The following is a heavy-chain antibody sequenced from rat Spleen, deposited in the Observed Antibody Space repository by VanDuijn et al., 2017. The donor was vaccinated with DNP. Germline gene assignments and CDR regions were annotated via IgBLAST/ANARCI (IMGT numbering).Heavy chain of an antibody. J-gene: IGHJ3*01. Sequence: EVQLQESGPGLVKPSQSLSLTCSVTGYSITTNYWGWIRKFPGNKMEWMGYISYSGSTSYNPSLKSRISITRDTSKNQFFLQLNSVTTEDTATYYCTVDRDGSYGVAYWGQGTLVTVSS. D-gene: IGHD1-12*02. CDR3: TVDRDGSYGVAY. CDR2: ISYSGST. CDR1: GYSITTNY. V-gene: IGHV3-1*01.